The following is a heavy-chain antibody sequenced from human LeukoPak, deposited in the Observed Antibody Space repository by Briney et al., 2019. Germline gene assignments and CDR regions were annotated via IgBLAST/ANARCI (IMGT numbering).Heavy chain of an antibody. CDR3: ARYRHRETRGYSYGYAGY. Sequence: GASVKVSCKASGYTFTSYYMHWVRQAPGQGLEWMGIINPSGGSTSYAQKFQGRVTMTRDTSTSTVYMELSSLRSEDTAVYYCARYRHRETRGYSYGYAGYWGQGTLVTVSS. CDR1: GYTFTSYY. V-gene: IGHV1-46*01. D-gene: IGHD5-18*01. J-gene: IGHJ4*02. CDR2: INPSGGST.